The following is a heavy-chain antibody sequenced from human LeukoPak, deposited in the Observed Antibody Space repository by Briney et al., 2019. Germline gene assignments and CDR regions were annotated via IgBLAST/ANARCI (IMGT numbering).Heavy chain of an antibody. J-gene: IGHJ3*02. CDR1: GLTFSSYA. CDR2: ISYDGSNK. D-gene: IGHD1-26*01. V-gene: IGHV3-30*04. Sequence: PGGSLRLSCAASGLTFSSYAMHWVRQAPGKGLEWVAVISYDGSNKYYADSVKGRFTISRDNSKNTLYLQMNSLRAEDTAVYYCAREDLVGAPFDIWGQGTMVTVSS. CDR3: AREDLVGAPFDI.